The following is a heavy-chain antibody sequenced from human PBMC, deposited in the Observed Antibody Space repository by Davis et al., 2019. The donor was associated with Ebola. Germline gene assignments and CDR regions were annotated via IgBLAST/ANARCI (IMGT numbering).Heavy chain of an antibody. J-gene: IGHJ4*02. CDR1: GFAFTTCW. D-gene: IGHD3-3*01. CDR3: ARDPRYDFWSGPDFFDY. Sequence: GESLKISCTASGFAFTTCWMTWVRQAPGKGLEWVANIKEDGSEKYYVDSVEGRFTISRDNSKNTLYLQMNSLRAEDTAVYYCARDPRYDFWSGPDFFDYWGQGTLVTVSS. CDR2: IKEDGSEK. V-gene: IGHV3-7*01.